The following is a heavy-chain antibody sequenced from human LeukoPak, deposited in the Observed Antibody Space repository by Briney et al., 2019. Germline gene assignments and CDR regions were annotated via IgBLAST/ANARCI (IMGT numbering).Heavy chain of an antibody. CDR2: ISAYNGNT. J-gene: IGHJ4*02. D-gene: IGHD3-10*01. CDR3: ARSRGSGKIDY. Sequence: ASVKVSCKASGYTFNRYDISWVRQAPGQGLEWMGWISAYNGNTNYAQKLQGRVTMTADTSTSTAYMELRSLRSDDTAVYYCARSRGSGKIDYWGQGTLVTVSS. V-gene: IGHV1-18*01. CDR1: GYTFNRYD.